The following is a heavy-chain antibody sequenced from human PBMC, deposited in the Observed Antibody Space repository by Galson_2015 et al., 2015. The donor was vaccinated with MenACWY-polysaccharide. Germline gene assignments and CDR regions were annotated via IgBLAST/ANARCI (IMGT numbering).Heavy chain of an antibody. Sequence: SGAEVKKPGESLKISCKAPGYIFNNYWIGWVRQMPDKGLEWMGRIFPDNSDPRYSPSFQGQVTVSVDKSTSTAYLHLSGLKASDTGMYYCARLRGLGGQFYCDFWGQGSLVTVSS. J-gene: IGHJ4*02. CDR3: ARLRGLGGQFYCDF. CDR1: GYIFNNYW. D-gene: IGHD4-23*01. CDR2: IFPDNSDP. V-gene: IGHV5-51*03.